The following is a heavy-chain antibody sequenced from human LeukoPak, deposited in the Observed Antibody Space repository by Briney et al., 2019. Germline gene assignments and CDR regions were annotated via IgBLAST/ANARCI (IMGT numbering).Heavy chain of an antibody. CDR2: IYSGGST. J-gene: IGHJ4*02. Sequence: GGSLRLSCAASGFTVRSNYMSWVRQAPGKGLEWVSVIYSGGSTYYADSVKGRFTISRDNSKNTLYLQMNSLRAEDTAVYYCARDYYDSSGYYYVDYWGQGTLVTVSS. CDR3: ARDYYDSSGYYYVDY. D-gene: IGHD3-22*01. V-gene: IGHV3-53*01. CDR1: GFTVRSNY.